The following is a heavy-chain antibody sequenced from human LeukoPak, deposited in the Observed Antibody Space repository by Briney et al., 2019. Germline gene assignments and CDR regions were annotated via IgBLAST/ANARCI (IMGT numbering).Heavy chain of an antibody. D-gene: IGHD3-22*01. CDR1: GYTFTSYG. CDR2: ISAYNGNT. J-gene: IGHJ4*02. CDR3: ASPAHYYDSKEMGY. Sequence: ASVKVSCKASGYTFTSYGISWVRQAPGQGLEWMGWISAYNGNTNYAQKLQGRVTMTTDTSTGTAYMELRSLRSDDTAVYYCASPAHYYDSKEMGYWGQGTLVTVSS. V-gene: IGHV1-18*01.